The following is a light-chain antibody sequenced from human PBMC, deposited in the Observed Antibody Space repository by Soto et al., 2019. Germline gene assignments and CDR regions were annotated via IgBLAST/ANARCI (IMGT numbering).Light chain of an antibody. CDR3: SSYAGSNNL. Sequence: QSALTQPPSASGSPGQSVTISCTGTSSDVGGYNYVSWYQQHPGKAPKLMIYEVSKRPSGVPDRFSGSKSGNTASLTVSGLQAEDEADYYCSSYAGSNNLFGGGTKVPS. J-gene: IGLJ2*01. V-gene: IGLV2-8*01. CDR2: EVS. CDR1: SSDVGGYNY.